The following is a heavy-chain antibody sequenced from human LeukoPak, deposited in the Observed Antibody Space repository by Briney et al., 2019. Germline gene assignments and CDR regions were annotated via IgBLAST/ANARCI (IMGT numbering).Heavy chain of an antibody. J-gene: IGHJ3*02. CDR3: AQGGYFAFDM. CDR2: TSRRGPT. V-gene: IGHV3-23*01. Sequence: PGGSLRLSCAASGFSLSAYDMQWVRQAPGKRLEWVSGTSRRGPTYYTDSVKGRFTISRDNSKNILYLQMDSLRADDTAVYYCAQGGYFAFDMWGQGKMVTVSS. D-gene: IGHD2-15*01. CDR1: GFSLSAYD.